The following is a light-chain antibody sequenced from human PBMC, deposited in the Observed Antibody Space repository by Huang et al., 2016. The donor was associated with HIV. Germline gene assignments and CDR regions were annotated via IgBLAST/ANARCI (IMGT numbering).Light chain of an antibody. CDR1: QDIGTS. Sequence: HLTQSPPSLSASVGDSVSNSCRASQDIGTSLAWYQQRTGRAPKLLISGASTLQTGVPSRFSGDSAGTFFTLFITDLQPEDFATYYCQQLHAYPITFGQGTRLDIK. V-gene: IGKV1-13*02. J-gene: IGKJ5*01. CDR2: GAS. CDR3: QQLHAYPIT.